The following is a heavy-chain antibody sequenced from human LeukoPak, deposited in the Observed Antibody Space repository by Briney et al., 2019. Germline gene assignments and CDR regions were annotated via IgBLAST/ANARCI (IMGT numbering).Heavy chain of an antibody. D-gene: IGHD5-18*01. CDR3: AREGLIQLFDY. CDR1: GGSISSGSYY. J-gene: IGHJ4*02. CDR2: LYTSGST. V-gene: IGHV4-61*02. Sequence: SQTLSLTCTVSGGSISSGSYYWSWIRQPAGKGLEWIGRLYTSGSTDYNPSLQSRVTISVDTSKSQFSLKVSSVTAADTAMYYCAREGLIQLFDYWGQGTLVTVSS.